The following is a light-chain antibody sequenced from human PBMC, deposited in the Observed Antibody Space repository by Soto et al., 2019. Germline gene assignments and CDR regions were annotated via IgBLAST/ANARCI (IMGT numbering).Light chain of an antibody. Sequence: QSVLTQPPSTSGAPGQRVTISCSGSTSNIGRHSVNWYRQVPGTAPKVIIYEVSNRPSGISNRFSGSKSGNRAYLTISGLQAEDEAHYYCSSYTSGSPLGVFGIGTKVTVL. CDR1: TSNIGRHS. V-gene: IGLV2-14*01. J-gene: IGLJ1*01. CDR2: EVS. CDR3: SSYTSGSPLGV.